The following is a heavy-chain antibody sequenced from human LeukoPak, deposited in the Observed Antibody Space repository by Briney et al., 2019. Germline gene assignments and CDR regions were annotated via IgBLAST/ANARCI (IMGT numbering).Heavy chain of an antibody. CDR2: ISGGVGST. CDR1: GFTFSTYA. CDR3: AKDVYGDYGGLVY. V-gene: IGHV3-23*01. D-gene: IGHD4-17*01. J-gene: IGHJ4*02. Sequence: GGSLRLSCAASGFTFSTYAMSWVRQAPGKGLEWVSTISGGVGSTYYADSVRGRSTISRDKSKNTLYLQMNSLRAEDTAVYYCAKDVYGDYGGLVYWGQGTLVTVFS.